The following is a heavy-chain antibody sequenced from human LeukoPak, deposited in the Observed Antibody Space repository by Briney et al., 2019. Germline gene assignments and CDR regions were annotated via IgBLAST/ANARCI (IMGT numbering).Heavy chain of an antibody. CDR1: GFTFSSYW. J-gene: IGHJ4*02. V-gene: IGHV3-7*01. CDR2: IKQDGSEK. D-gene: IGHD6-19*01. CDR3: ARELGITVAGTWFFDY. Sequence: GGSLRLSCAASGFTFSSYWMNWVRQAPGKGLEWVANIKQDGSEKYYVDSVKGRFTISRDNTKNSLHLQMNSLRAEDTAVYYCARELGITVAGTWFFDYWGQGTLVTVSS.